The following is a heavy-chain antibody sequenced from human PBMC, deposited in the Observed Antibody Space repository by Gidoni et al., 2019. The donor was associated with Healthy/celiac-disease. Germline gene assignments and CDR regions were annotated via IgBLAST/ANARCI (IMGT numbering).Heavy chain of an antibody. Sequence: QVQLQQWGAGLLQPSYTLSLTCPVYGGSFSGYYWSWIRQPPGKGLEWIGEINQSGSTNYNPSRKSRVTISVDTSKNQFSLKLSSVTAADTAVYDCARVRRWGWDHLYYFDYWGQGTLVTVSS. CDR1: GGSFSGYY. J-gene: IGHJ4*02. CDR3: ARVRRWGWDHLYYFDY. CDR2: INQSGST. D-gene: IGHD1-26*01. V-gene: IGHV4-34*01.